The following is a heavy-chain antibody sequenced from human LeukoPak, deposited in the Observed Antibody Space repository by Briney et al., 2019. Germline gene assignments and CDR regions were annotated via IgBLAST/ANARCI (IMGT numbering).Heavy chain of an antibody. D-gene: IGHD5-12*01. Sequence: GGSLRLSCAASGFTFSKYDMSWVRQAPGKGLEWVSAISDGGGTYYADSVKGRFTISRDNSKSTLYLQMNSLRAEDTAVYYCARDLVARGDYWGQGTLVTVSS. V-gene: IGHV3-23*01. CDR1: GFTFSKYD. CDR2: ISDGGGT. CDR3: ARDLVARGDY. J-gene: IGHJ4*02.